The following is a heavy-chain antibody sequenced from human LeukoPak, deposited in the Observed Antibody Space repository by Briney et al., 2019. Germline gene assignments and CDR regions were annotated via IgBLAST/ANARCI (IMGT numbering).Heavy chain of an antibody. CDR2: FDLEDGET. J-gene: IGHJ4*02. CDR3: ATDNLNRTRTFDY. Sequence: ASVKVSCKVSGYTLTELSMHWVRQAPGKGLEWMGGFDLEDGETIYAQKFQGRVTMTEDTSTDTAYMELSSLRSEDTAVYYCATDNLNRTRTFDYWGQGTLVTVSS. V-gene: IGHV1-24*01. D-gene: IGHD1-14*01. CDR1: GYTLTELS.